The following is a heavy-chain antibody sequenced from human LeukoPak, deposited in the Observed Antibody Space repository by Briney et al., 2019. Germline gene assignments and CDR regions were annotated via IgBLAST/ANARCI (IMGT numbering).Heavy chain of an antibody. V-gene: IGHV1-46*03. CDR1: GYTYTSYY. CDR3: ARVALPYCSGGSCYSYYYYGIDV. J-gene: IGHJ6*02. Sequence: GASVKVSCKASGYTYTSYYMHWVRQAPGQGLEWMGIINPSGGSTSYAQKFQGRVTMTRDTSTSTVYMELSSLRSEDTAVYSCARVALPYCSGGSCYSYYYYGIDVWGQGTTVTVSS. CDR2: INPSGGST. D-gene: IGHD2-15*01.